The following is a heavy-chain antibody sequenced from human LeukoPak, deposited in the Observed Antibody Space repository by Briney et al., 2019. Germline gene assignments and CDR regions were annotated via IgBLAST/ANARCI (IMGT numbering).Heavy chain of an antibody. D-gene: IGHD3-3*01. CDR2: INPNSGGT. Sequence: ASVKVSCKASGYTSTGYYMHWVRQAPGQGLEWMGWINPNSGGTNYAQKFQGRVTMTRDTSISTAYMELSRLRSDDTAVYYCARDGGDRLRFLEWYHPPDYWGQGTLVTVSS. CDR3: ARDGGDRLRFLEWYHPPDY. CDR1: GYTSTGYY. J-gene: IGHJ4*02. V-gene: IGHV1-2*02.